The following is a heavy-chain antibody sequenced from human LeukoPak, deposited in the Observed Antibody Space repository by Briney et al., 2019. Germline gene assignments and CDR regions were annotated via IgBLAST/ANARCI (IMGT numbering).Heavy chain of an antibody. D-gene: IGHD3-22*01. CDR1: GFTFGSYA. CDR3: ARARDYYDSSGPSYYYYGMDV. Sequence: PGRSLRLSCAASGFTFGSYAMHWVRQAPGKGLKWVAVISYDGSNKYYADSVKGRFTISRDNSKNTLYLQMNSLRAEDTAVYYCARARDYYDSSGPSYYYYGMDVWGQRTTVTVSS. V-gene: IGHV3-30*04. J-gene: IGHJ6*02. CDR2: ISYDGSNK.